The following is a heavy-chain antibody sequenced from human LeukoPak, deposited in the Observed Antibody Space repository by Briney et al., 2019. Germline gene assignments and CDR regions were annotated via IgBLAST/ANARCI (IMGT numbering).Heavy chain of an antibody. V-gene: IGHV3-7*01. J-gene: IGHJ3*02. CDR3: ARHRSGGSQDDAFDI. CDR2: IKQDGSEK. Sequence: GVLRLSCAASGFTFSSYSMNWVRQAPGKGLEWVADIKQDGSEKYYVDSVKGRFTISRQNAKKSLFLQMNSLRAEDTAVYYCARHRSGGSQDDAFDIWGQGTLVTVSS. CDR1: GFTFSSYS. D-gene: IGHD2-15*01.